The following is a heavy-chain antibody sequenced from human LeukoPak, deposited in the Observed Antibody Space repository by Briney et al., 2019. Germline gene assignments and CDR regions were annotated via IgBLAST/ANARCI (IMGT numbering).Heavy chain of an antibody. Sequence: PGGSLRLSCAASGFTFSSYAMSWVRQAPGKGLEWVSAISGSGGSTYYADSVKGRFTISRDNSKNTLYLQMNSLRDEDTALYYCARDSDHYDSSGYFLGIMEGPYWGQGTLVTVSS. D-gene: IGHD3-22*01. V-gene: IGHV3-23*01. CDR1: GFTFSSYA. CDR2: ISGSGGST. J-gene: IGHJ4*02. CDR3: ARDSDHYDSSGYFLGIMEGPY.